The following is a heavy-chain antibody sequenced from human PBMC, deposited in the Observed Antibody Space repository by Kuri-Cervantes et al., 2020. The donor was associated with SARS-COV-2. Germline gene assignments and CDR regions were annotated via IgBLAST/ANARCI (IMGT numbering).Heavy chain of an antibody. D-gene: IGHD3-3*01. CDR1: GYSFSSYW. J-gene: IGHJ6*01. CDR3: ARLARAAIFGLPYGMDV. CDR2: IYPGGSDT. V-gene: IGHV5-51*01. Sequence: GESLKISCKGSGYSFSSYWIGWVRQMPGEGLGWMGIIYPGGSDTRYSPSFQGQVTISADRSISTAYVQWSSLKASDTAMYYCARLARAAIFGLPYGMDVWGQGTRVTGSS.